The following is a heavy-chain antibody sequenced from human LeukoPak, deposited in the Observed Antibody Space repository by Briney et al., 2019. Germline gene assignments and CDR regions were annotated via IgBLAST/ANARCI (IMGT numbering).Heavy chain of an antibody. J-gene: IGHJ4*02. CDR2: IKPTGSQT. CDR3: GGFGYEAAVDL. D-gene: IGHD3-10*01. V-gene: IGHV3-7*01. Sequence: GGSLRLTCAASGFTFSNYWMTWVRQAPGQGPEFLANIKPTGSQTYYVDPVKRRFTISRDNAKNLLFLQMNSLRGEDTAFYYCGGFGYEAAVDLWGRGTLVTVSS. CDR1: GFTFSNYW.